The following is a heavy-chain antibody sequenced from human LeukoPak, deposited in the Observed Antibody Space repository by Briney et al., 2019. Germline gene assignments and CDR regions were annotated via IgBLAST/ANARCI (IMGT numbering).Heavy chain of an antibody. CDR1: GFIFTGFY. CDR2: MNPNSSST. V-gene: IGHV1-2*02. CDR3: ARSERVKGTFDF. J-gene: IGHJ4*02. D-gene: IGHD1-1*01. Sequence: EASVKVSCKTSGFIFTGFYIHWVRQAPGQGLEWMGWMNPNSSSTNHTQKFLGRVTMTRDTSITTAYMELRRLRSDDTAVYYCARSERVKGTFDFWSQGTLVTVSS.